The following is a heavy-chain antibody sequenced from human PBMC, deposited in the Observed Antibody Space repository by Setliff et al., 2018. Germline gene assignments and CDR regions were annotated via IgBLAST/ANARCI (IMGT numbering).Heavy chain of an antibody. V-gene: IGHV1-2*04. CDR2: INPNSGGT. D-gene: IGHD1-26*01. CDR1: GYTFTSYY. Sequence: GASVKVSCKASGYTFTSYYMHWVRQAPGQGLEWMGWINPNSGGTNYAQKFQGWVTMTRDTSISTAYMELSRLRSDDTAVYYCARGGYSGSYDFDYWGQGTLVTVSS. J-gene: IGHJ4*02. CDR3: ARGGYSGSYDFDY.